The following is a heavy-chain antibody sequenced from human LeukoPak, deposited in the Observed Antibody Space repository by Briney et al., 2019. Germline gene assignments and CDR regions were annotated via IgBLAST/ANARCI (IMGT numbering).Heavy chain of an antibody. CDR2: IDTSSTTM. V-gene: IGHV3-48*04. CDR1: GLTFSKYS. Sequence: PGGSLRLSCAASGLTFSKYSMTWVRQAPGKGLEWVSFIDTSSTTMYYTDSVKGRFTISRDNAKNSLYLQTNSLKVEDTAIYYCARDNWVDCWGQGTLVTVSS. J-gene: IGHJ5*01. CDR3: ARDNWVDC.